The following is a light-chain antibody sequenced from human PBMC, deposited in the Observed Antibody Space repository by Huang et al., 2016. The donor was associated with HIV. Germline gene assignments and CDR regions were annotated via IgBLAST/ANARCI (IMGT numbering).Light chain of an antibody. CDR1: QSLLHTDGKTY. CDR2: EFS. Sequence: DVVMTQTPVSLSVTPGQAASISCKSSQSLLHTDGKTYLYWFLQKPGQSPQLLIYEFSRRFSGGPDRFRGSGSGTTFTLIISRVEAEDVGIYFCMQGTHLPLTFGGGTKVEIK. J-gene: IGKJ4*01. V-gene: IGKV2-29*02. CDR3: MQGTHLPLT.